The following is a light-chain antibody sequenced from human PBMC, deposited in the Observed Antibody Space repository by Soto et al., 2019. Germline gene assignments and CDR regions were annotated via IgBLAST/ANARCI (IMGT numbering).Light chain of an antibody. V-gene: IGKV1-39*01. CDR2: AAS. CDR3: QESYSTPST. CDR1: QSISSY. J-gene: IGKJ1*01. Sequence: DIQMTQSPSSLSASVGDRVTITCRASQSISSYLNWYQQKPGKAPKLLIYAASSLQSGVPSRFSGSGSGADFTLIISSPQPEDYATYYYQESYSTPSTVGQGTMVEIK.